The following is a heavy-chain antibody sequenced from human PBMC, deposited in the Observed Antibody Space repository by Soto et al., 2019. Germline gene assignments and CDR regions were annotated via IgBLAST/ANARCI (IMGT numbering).Heavy chain of an antibody. Sequence: GGSLRLSCAASGFTFSSYVINWVRQAPGKGLEWVSRINSDGSSTSYADSVKGRFTISGDNAKNTLYLQMNSLRAEDTAVYYCAREIWFGELYYYYGMDVWGQGTTVTVSS. J-gene: IGHJ6*02. CDR1: GFTFSSYV. D-gene: IGHD3-10*01. CDR3: AREIWFGELYYYYGMDV. CDR2: INSDGSST. V-gene: IGHV3-74*01.